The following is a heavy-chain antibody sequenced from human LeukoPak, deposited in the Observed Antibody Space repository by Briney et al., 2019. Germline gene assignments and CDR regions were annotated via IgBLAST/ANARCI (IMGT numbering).Heavy chain of an antibody. CDR1: GFTFSSYS. D-gene: IGHD2-15*01. CDR2: ISSSSSYI. Sequence: GGSLRLSCAASGFTFSSYSMNWVRQAPGKGLEWVSSISSSSSYIYYADSVKGRFTISRDNAKNSLYLQMNSLRAEDTAVYYCAGDGRGWYLLDYWGQGTLVTVSS. J-gene: IGHJ4*02. V-gene: IGHV3-21*01. CDR3: AGDGRGWYLLDY.